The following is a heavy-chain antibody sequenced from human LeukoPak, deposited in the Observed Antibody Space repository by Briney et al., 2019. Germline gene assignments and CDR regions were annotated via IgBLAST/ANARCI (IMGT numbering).Heavy chain of an antibody. CDR1: GLTFDDYG. V-gene: IGHV3-20*04. D-gene: IGHD3-10*01. J-gene: IGHJ2*01. CDR2: INWNGGST. Sequence: GGSLRLSCAASGLTFDDYGMSWVRQAPGKGLEWVSGINWNGGSTGYADSVKGRFTISRDNAKNSLYLQMNSLRAEDTALYYCARGGGSGSSLVVWYFDLWGRGTLVTVSS. CDR3: ARGGGSGSSLVVWYFDL.